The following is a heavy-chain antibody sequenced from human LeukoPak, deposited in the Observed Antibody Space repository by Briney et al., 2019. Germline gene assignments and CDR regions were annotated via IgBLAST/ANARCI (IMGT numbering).Heavy chain of an antibody. J-gene: IGHJ4*02. CDR3: AKNVVVKRYIDY. CDR1: GFTFSNHA. D-gene: IGHD2-15*01. CDR2: ISGSGRTT. Sequence: GDSLRLSCAASGFTFSNHAMSWVRQTPGKGLQWVSVISGSGRTTEYADSVKGRFTISRDNSKNTLSLQMNSLRVEDTAIYYCAKNVVVKRYIDYWGQGTLVTVSS. V-gene: IGHV3-23*01.